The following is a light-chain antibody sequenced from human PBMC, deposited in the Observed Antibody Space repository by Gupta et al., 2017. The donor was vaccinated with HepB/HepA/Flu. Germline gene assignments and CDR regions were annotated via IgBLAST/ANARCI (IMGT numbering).Light chain of an antibody. V-gene: IGKV1-5*03. J-gene: IGKJ4*01. CDR3: HQYNSYPLT. CDR1: ESNSDW. CDR2: RAS. Sequence: DIQITQSPSTLTASVGDRVTVTCRASESNSDWLAWYQHKPGKAPKLLIYRASTLESGVPSRCSGSGSGTEFTLTISILQPDDYATYYCHQYNSYPLTFGGGTKVEMK.